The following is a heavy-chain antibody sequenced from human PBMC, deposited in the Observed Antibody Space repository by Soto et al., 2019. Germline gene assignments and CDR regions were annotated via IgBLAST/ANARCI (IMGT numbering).Heavy chain of an antibody. D-gene: IGHD6-19*01. Sequence: EVQLVESGGGLVQPGGSLRLSSAASGFTFRRYDMHRVRQATGKGLEWGSAIGTAVDTYYPDSVKGRFTISRENAKNSLYLQMNSRGAGDTALYYCARGPVNSGWELDYWGQGTLVTVSS. CDR3: ARGPVNSGWELDY. J-gene: IGHJ4*02. V-gene: IGHV3-13*04. CDR2: IGTAVDT. CDR1: GFTFRRYD.